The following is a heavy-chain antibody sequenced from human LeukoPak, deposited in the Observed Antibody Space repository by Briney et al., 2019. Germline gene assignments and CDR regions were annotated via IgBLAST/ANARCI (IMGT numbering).Heavy chain of an antibody. D-gene: IGHD4-17*01. CDR2: IKPDGSEK. J-gene: IGHJ5*02. CDR3: TTVVRASAMYGDYWFDP. CDR1: GFTFSSYW. V-gene: IGHV3-7*01. Sequence: GGSLRLSCAASGFTFSSYWMSWVRQAPGKGLEWVANIKPDGSEKYYVDSLKGRFTISRDNAQNSLYLQMNSLRAEDTAVYYCTTVVRASAMYGDYWFDPWGQGTLVTVSS.